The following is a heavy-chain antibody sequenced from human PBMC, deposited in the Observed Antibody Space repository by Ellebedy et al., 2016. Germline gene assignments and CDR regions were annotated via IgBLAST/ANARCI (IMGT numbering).Heavy chain of an antibody. CDR2: IRFSGVNI. CDR1: GFSFSDYY. V-gene: IGHV3-11*01. D-gene: IGHD5-24*01. J-gene: IGHJ4*02. CDR3: ARRRDGYNPFFDY. Sequence: GESLKISXACSGFSFSDYYMNWIRQAPGKGLEWLSSIRFSGVNINYADSVKGRFIISRDNSQKSLFLQMNSLRDEDTAMYYCARRRDGYNPFFDYWGQGTVVTVSS.